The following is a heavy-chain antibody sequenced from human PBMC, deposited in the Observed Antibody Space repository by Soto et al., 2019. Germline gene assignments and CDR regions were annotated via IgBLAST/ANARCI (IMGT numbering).Heavy chain of an antibody. D-gene: IGHD3-10*01. CDR3: AGGPNRGY. Sequence: VQLVGSGGDLVQPSESLRLSCAASGLTVSNNYMSWVRQAPGKGLEWVSLIYSSGGTYYADSVKGRFTISRDNSRNTLYLQMNGLTVEDTAVYYCAGGPNRGYWGQGTLVTVSP. J-gene: IGHJ4*02. CDR2: IYSSGGT. CDR1: GLTVSNNY. V-gene: IGHV3-66*01.